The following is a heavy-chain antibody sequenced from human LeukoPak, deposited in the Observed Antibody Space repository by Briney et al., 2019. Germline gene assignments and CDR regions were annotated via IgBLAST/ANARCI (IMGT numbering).Heavy chain of an antibody. J-gene: IGHJ4*02. CDR3: ARDWGRDCSSTSCPPYGYFDY. V-gene: IGHV3-21*01. CDR1: GFTFSSYS. D-gene: IGHD2-2*01. Sequence: PGGSLRLSCAASGFTFSSYSMNWVRQAPGKGLEWVSSISSSSSYIYYADSVKGRFTISRDNAKNSLYLQMNSQRAEDTAVYYCARDWGRDCSSTSCPPYGYFDYWGQGTPVTVSS. CDR2: ISSSSSYI.